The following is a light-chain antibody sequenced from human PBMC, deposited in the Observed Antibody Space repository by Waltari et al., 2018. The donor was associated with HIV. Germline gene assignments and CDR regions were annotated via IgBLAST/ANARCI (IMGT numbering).Light chain of an antibody. CDR2: GAS. CDR3: QQLKTYPVT. V-gene: IGKV1-9*01. J-gene: IGKJ2*01. Sequence: DIQLTQSPSFLSPSVGDRVTITGRASQGISSSLAWCQQKPGKAPELLIYGASTLQSGGPSRFSGSGSGTEFTLTISSLQPEDFATYYCQQLKTYPVTFGQGTKLEIK. CDR1: QGISSS.